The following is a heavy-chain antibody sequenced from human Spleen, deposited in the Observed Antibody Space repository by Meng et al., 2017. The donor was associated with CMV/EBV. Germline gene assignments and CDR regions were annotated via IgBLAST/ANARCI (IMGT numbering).Heavy chain of an antibody. Sequence: QLRLPRWGAGLLEPSVTLSLTCAVYGGSFSGYYWSWIRQPPGKGLEWIGEINHSGSTNYNPSLKSRVTISVDTSKNQFSLKLSSVTAADTAVYYCARGAVAGTNYWGQGTLVTVSS. CDR3: ARGAVAGTNY. V-gene: IGHV4-34*01. CDR1: GGSFSGYY. J-gene: IGHJ4*02. D-gene: IGHD6-19*01. CDR2: INHSGST.